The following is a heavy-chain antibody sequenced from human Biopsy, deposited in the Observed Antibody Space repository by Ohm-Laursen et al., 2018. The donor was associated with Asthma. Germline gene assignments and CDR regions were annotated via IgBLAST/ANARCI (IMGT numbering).Heavy chain of an antibody. CDR2: ISYDGRSI. CDR1: RFTYE. D-gene: IGHD3-3*01. CDR3: ASQSSGPDFWSGYYYFDY. V-gene: IGHV3-30*04. J-gene: IGHJ4*02. Sequence: SLRLSCSPSRFTYEMHWVRQAPGKGLEWVAVISYDGRSIYYADSVKGRFTISRDNSKNTLYLQMNSLRAEDTAVYYCASQSSGPDFWSGYYYFDYWGQGTLVTVSS.